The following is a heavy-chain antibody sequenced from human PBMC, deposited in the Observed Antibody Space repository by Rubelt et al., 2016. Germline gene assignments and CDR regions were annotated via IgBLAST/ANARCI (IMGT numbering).Heavy chain of an antibody. J-gene: IGHJ6*02. CDR3: ARVQIAIPSYGLDV. CDR2: IKTKSVGGTT. V-gene: IGHV3-15*01. D-gene: IGHD2-2*02. Sequence: GKGLEWVGRIKTKSVGGTTDYAAPVKGRFTISRDDSKNTVYLQMNSLKTDDTAVYYCARVQIAIPSYGLDVWGRGTTVTVSS.